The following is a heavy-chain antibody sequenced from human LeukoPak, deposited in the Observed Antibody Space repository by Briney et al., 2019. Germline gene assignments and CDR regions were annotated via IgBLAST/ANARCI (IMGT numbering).Heavy chain of an antibody. CDR1: GFTFSTYA. V-gene: IGHV3-23*01. CDR3: ARSAVGTSCCTAVDY. CDR2: ISTSGDRT. Sequence: PGGSLRLSCAASGFTFSTYAMTWVRQAPGKGLEWVSGISTSGDRTYYADSVKGRFTTSRDNSKNTLYLQMNSLRAEDTAEYYCARSAVGTSCCTAVDYWGQGTLVTVSS. J-gene: IGHJ4*02. D-gene: IGHD1-26*01.